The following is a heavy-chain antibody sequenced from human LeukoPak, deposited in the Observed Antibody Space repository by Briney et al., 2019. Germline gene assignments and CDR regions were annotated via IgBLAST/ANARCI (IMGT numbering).Heavy chain of an antibody. CDR2: INPSGGST. D-gene: IGHD1-1*01. CDR1: GDSFTSYY. CDR3: ARILLERRGWSGNWFDP. Sequence: GASVKVSCKASGDSFTSYYMHWVRQAPGQGLEWMGIINPSGGSTSYAQKFQGRVTMTRDTSISTAYMELSRLRSDDTAVYYCARILLERRGWSGNWFDPWGQGTLVTVSS. V-gene: IGHV1-46*01. J-gene: IGHJ5*02.